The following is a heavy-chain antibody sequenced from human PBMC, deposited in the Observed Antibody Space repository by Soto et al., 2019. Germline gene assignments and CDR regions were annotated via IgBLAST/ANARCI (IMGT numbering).Heavy chain of an antibody. CDR2: IDPSDSYT. J-gene: IGHJ6*02. CDR1: GYSFTSYW. V-gene: IGHV5-10-1*01. CDR3: AREIVVVPAAIPSLYYYYGMDV. D-gene: IGHD2-2*02. Sequence: GESLKISCKGSGYSFTSYWISWVRQMPGKGLEWMGRIDPSDSYTNYSPSFQGHVTISADKSISAAYLQWSSLKASDTAMYYCAREIVVVPAAIPSLYYYYGMDVWGQGTTVTVSS.